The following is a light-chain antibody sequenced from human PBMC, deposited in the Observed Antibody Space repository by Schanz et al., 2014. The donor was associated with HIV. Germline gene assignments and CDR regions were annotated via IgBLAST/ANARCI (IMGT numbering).Light chain of an antibody. V-gene: IGLV2-14*03. CDR1: SSDVGGYDY. CDR3: CSYTTTSTYV. J-gene: IGLJ1*01. Sequence: QSALTQPASVSGSPGQSITISCTGDSSDVGGYDYVSWYQQHPGKAPKLMIYDVSNRPSGVSSRFSGSKSGNTASLTISGLQAEDEADYYCCSYTTTSTYVFGAGTKLTVL. CDR2: DVS.